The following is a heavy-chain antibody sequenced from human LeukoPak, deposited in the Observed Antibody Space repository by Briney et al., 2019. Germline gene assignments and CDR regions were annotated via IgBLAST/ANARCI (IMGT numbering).Heavy chain of an antibody. CDR1: GVSISSGDYY. D-gene: IGHD3-22*01. Sequence: PSETLSLTCTVSGVSISSGDYYWSWIRQPTGKGLEWIGYIYHSGSTYYNPSLKSRVTISVDRSKNQFSLKLSSVTAADTAVYYCAREVVDYDGSGYYFDYWGQGTLVTVSS. CDR3: AREVVDYDGSGYYFDY. J-gene: IGHJ4*02. V-gene: IGHV4-30-2*01. CDR2: IYHSGST.